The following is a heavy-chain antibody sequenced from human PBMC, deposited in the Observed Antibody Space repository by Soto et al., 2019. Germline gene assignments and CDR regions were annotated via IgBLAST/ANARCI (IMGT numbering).Heavy chain of an antibody. J-gene: IGHJ5*02. CDR3: TKIALQGAVAGPNRLDP. CDR2: ISGSGGST. Sequence: GGSLRLSCAASGFTFSNYAMNWVRQAPGKGLEWVSAISGSGGSTYYADSVKGRFTISRDNSKNTLYVQMNSLRAEDTAVYYCTKIALQGAVAGPNRLDPRTQGTLVTGSA. V-gene: IGHV3-23*01. D-gene: IGHD6-19*01. CDR1: GFTFSNYA.